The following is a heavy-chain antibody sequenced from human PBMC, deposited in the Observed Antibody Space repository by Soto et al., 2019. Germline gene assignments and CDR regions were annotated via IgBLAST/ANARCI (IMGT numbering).Heavy chain of an antibody. V-gene: IGHV3-30-3*01. J-gene: IGHJ3*02. CDR2: ISHDGNKE. D-gene: IGHD3-3*01. CDR3: GRGFRLYQAFWSGNDAFDI. Sequence: QVQVVESGGGVVQPGRALRLSCAASGFTLRNHAIHWVRQAPGKGLEWVAVISHDGNKESYADSVKGRFTISRDECDKTLSLAMNRPRPEDTAVFCCGRGFRLYQAFWSGNDAFDIWGQGTMVTASS. CDR1: GFTLRNHA.